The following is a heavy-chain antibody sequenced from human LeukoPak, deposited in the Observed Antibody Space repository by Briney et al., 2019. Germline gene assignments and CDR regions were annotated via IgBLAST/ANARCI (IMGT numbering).Heavy chain of an antibody. Sequence: SETLSLTCTVSGYSISSGYYWGWIRQPPGKGLEWIGSIYHSGSTNYNPSLKSRLTISVDTSKNQFSLKLSSVTAADTAVYYCASSYNDYYYYYMDVWGKGTTVTISS. CDR1: GYSISSGYY. CDR3: ASSYNDYYYYYMDV. V-gene: IGHV4-38-2*02. J-gene: IGHJ6*03. D-gene: IGHD1-1*01. CDR2: IYHSGST.